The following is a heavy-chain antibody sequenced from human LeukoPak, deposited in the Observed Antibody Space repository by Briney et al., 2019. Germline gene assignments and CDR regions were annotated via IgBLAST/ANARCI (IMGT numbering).Heavy chain of an antibody. Sequence: SETLSLTCTVSGGSINGNYWNWIRQPPGKGMEWIGYMFYNGNSNYNPYLKSRGTISLDVSKSQISMSLTSVTAADTGAYHCARLTREDGVDVWGQGTTVTVSS. CDR1: GGSINGNY. J-gene: IGHJ6*02. CDR3: ARLTREDGVDV. CDR2: MFYNGNS. V-gene: IGHV4-59*01.